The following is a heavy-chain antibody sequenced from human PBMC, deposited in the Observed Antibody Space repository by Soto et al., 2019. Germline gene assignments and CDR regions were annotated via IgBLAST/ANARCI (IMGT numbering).Heavy chain of an antibody. Sequence: QVQLVQSGAEVKKPGASVMVSCKASGYDFTSYDINWVRQATGQGLEWMGWVNPNSGNTDYAKTFQGRVIMTRDNFTGIVYMELTSLTSEDTAVYYCARRARIGLQLWLPFEYWGQGTLVTVSS. CDR2: VNPNSGNT. CDR1: GYDFTSYD. CDR3: ARRARIGLQLWLPFEY. J-gene: IGHJ4*02. V-gene: IGHV1-8*01. D-gene: IGHD5-18*01.